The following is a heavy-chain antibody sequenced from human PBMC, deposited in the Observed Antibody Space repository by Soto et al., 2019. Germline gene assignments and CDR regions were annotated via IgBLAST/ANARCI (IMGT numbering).Heavy chain of an antibody. Sequence: GASVKVSCKASGYTFTSYYMHWVRQAPGQGLEWMGIINPSGGSASYAQKFQGRVTLTRDTSTSTVYMELSSLRSEDTAVYYCARLRRDERTYYDFWSGYYPRDAFDIWGQGTMVTVSS. V-gene: IGHV1-46*03. CDR2: INPSGGSA. CDR1: GYTFTSYY. D-gene: IGHD3-3*01. J-gene: IGHJ3*02. CDR3: ARLRRDERTYYDFWSGYYPRDAFDI.